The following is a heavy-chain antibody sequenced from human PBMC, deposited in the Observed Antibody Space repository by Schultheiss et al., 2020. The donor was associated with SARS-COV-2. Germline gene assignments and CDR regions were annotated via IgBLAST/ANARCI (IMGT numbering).Heavy chain of an antibody. V-gene: IGHV4-38-2*02. CDR3: ARDFNWFDP. Sequence: SQTLSLTCAVSGYSITSGYHWGWIRQPPGKGLEWIGSIYHSGSTYYNPSLKSRVTISVDTSKNQFSLKLSSVTAADTAVYYCARDFNWFDPWGQGTLVTVSS. J-gene: IGHJ5*02. CDR2: IYHSGST. CDR1: GYSITSGYH.